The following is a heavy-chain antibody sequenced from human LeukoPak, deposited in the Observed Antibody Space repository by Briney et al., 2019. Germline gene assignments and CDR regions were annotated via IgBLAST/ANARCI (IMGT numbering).Heavy chain of an antibody. CDR3: ASPYSSSYYFDY. CDR1: GFTFSSYW. D-gene: IGHD6-13*01. CDR2: INSDGSST. V-gene: IGHV3-74*01. J-gene: IGHJ4*02. Sequence: GGSLRLSCAASGFTFSSYWMHWVRQAPGKGLVWVSRINSDGSSTSYADSVKGRFTISRDNAENTLYLQMNSLRAEDTAVYYCASPYSSSYYFDYWGQGTLVTVSS.